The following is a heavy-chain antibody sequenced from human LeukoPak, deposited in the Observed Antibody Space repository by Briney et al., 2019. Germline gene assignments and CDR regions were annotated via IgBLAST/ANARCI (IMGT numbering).Heavy chain of an antibody. CDR2: IIPAIDRT. V-gene: IGHV1-69*04. Sequence: ASVKVSCKTSGGTFDPYATNWVRHAPGQGLEWMCRIIPAIDRTDYADKFHGRVTITADKSATTAYLEVASLRSEDSAMYFCARVADSKLVSDAFDVWGQGTMVTVSS. CDR1: GGTFDPYA. J-gene: IGHJ3*01. CDR3: ARVADSKLVSDAFDV.